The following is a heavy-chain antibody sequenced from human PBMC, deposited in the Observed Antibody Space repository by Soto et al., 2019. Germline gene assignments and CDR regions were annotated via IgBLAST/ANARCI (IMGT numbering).Heavy chain of an antibody. D-gene: IGHD2-15*01. CDR3: ARDLYSPYSSDAFNV. V-gene: IGHV3-33*01. CDR2: IWFDGSHI. Sequence: QEKLVETGGGVVQSGKSLRLSCVASGFTFSDYNMHWVRQTPGKGLEWVAVIWFDGSHIHYAAPVQGRFTVSRDNSRNTLSLQRNGLKVEDTGVYFCARDLYSPYSSDAFNVWGQGTSVTVSS. CDR1: GFTFSDYN. J-gene: IGHJ3*01.